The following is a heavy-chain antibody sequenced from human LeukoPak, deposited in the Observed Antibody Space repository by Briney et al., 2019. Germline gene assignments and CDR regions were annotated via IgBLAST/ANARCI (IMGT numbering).Heavy chain of an antibody. D-gene: IGHD3-22*01. Sequence: SVKVSCKASGGTFSSYAISWVRQAPGQGLEWMGGIIPIFGTANYAQKFQGRVTITADESTSTAYMELSSLRSEDTAVYYCATEGEGSYYDSSGAHPLYDYWGQGALVTVSS. CDR3: ATEGEGSYYDSSGAHPLYDY. V-gene: IGHV1-69*13. CDR2: IIPIFGTA. CDR1: GGTFSSYA. J-gene: IGHJ4*02.